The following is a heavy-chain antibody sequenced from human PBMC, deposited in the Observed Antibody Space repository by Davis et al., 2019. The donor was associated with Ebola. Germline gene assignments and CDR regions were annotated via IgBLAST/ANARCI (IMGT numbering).Heavy chain of an antibody. J-gene: IGHJ6*02. Sequence: SLKISCAASGFTFDDYAMHWVRQAPGKGLEWVSGISWNSGSIGYADSVKGRFTISRDNAKNSLYLQMNSLRAEDTALYYCAKAMVQGVKGMDVCGQGTTVTVSS. CDR2: ISWNSGSI. D-gene: IGHD3-10*01. V-gene: IGHV3-9*01. CDR3: AKAMVQGVKGMDV. CDR1: GFTFDDYA.